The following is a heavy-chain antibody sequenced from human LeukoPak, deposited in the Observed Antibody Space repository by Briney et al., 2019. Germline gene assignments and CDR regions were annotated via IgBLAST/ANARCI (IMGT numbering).Heavy chain of an antibody. V-gene: IGHV3-21*01. J-gene: IGHJ5*02. CDR1: GFTFISDT. CDR2: LTIASTYR. D-gene: IGHD2-2*02. Sequence: PGGSLRLSCAASGFTFISDTMSWVRQAPGKGLGWVSSLTIASTYRYYEDSVKGRFTISRDNAKTTLFLPMKSLRAEDTAIDYCARARRDFSRVLVPAAINNWFDPWGQGTLVTVSS. CDR3: ARARRDFSRVLVPAAINNWFDP.